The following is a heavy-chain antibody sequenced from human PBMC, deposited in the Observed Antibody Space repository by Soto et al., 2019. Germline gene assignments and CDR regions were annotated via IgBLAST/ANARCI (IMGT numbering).Heavy chain of an antibody. V-gene: IGHV1-69*02. CDR1: GGTFSSYT. Sequence: QVQLVQSGAEVKKPGSSVKVSCKTSGGTFSSYTISWVRQAPGQGLEWMGRIIPILDITIYAQRFQDRVTITADKSTRTAYMELSSLRSDDTAVYYCARGGFCSGGTCQYHMDPFDYWGQGTLVTVSS. J-gene: IGHJ4*02. CDR2: IIPILDIT. CDR3: ARGGFCSGGTCQYHMDPFDY. D-gene: IGHD2-15*01.